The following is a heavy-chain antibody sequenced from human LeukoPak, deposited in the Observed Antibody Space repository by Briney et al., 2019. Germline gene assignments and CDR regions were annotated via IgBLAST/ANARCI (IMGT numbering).Heavy chain of an antibody. CDR3: ARDLEYYDSSGYYYVGSY. J-gene: IGHJ4*02. CDR1: GFTFSSYS. V-gene: IGHV3-48*01. CDR2: ISSSSSTI. D-gene: IGHD3-22*01. Sequence: GGSLRLSCAASGFTFSSYSMNWVRQAPGEGLEWVSYISSSSSTIYYADSVKGRFTISRDNAKNSLYLQMNSLRAEDTAVYYCARDLEYYDSSGYYYVGSYWGQGTLVTVSS.